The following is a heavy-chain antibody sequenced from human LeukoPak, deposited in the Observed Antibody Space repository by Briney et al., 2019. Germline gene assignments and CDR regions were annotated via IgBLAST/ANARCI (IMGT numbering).Heavy chain of an antibody. V-gene: IGHV4-61*01. CDR2: IYYSGST. J-gene: IGHJ3*02. D-gene: IGHD5-24*01. CDR3: ARDPSERWLQFGAFDI. CDR1: GGSISSSSCY. Sequence: SETLSLTCTVSGGSISSSSCYWGWIRQPPGKGLEWIGYIYYSGSTNYNPSLKSRVTISVDTSKNQFPLKLSSVTAADTAVYYCARDPSERWLQFGAFDIWGQGTMVTVSS.